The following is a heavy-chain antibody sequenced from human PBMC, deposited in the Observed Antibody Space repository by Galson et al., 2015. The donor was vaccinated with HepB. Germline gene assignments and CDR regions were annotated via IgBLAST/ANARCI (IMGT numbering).Heavy chain of an antibody. J-gene: IGHJ4*02. D-gene: IGHD3-10*01. CDR3: ARDRASYYGSGSPPRFDY. V-gene: IGHV3-30-3*01. CDR1: GFTFSSYA. Sequence: SLRLSCAASGFTFSSYAMHWVRQAPGKGLEWVAVISYDGSNKYYADSVKGRFTISRDNSKNTLYLQMNSLRAEDTAVYYCARDRASYYGSGSPPRFDYWGQGTLVTVSS. CDR2: ISYDGSNK.